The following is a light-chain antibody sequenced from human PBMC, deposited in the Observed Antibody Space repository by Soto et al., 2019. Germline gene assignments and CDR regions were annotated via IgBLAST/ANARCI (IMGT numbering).Light chain of an antibody. CDR2: EVS. V-gene: IGLV2-14*01. CDR3: SSYTSRSTLV. Sequence: QSALTQPRSVSGSPGQSVTISCTGTNSDVGTYNYVSWYQQHPGKAPKLIIYEVSNRPSGVSNRFSGSKSGNTASLTISGLQAEDDGDYYCSSYTSRSTLVFGTGTKLTVL. CDR1: NSDVGTYNY. J-gene: IGLJ1*01.